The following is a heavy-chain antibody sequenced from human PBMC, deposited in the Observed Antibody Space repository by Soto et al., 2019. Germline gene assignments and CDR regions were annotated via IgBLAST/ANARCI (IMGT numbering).Heavy chain of an antibody. J-gene: IGHJ4*02. CDR3: AKVKGVMTTVNYYLDV. V-gene: IGHV3-30*18. Sequence: PGGSLRLCCAASGFTFKNYAMHWVRQAPGKGLEWLAITSYDGSKKSYADSVRGRFTISRDNSKNTLFLQMNSLRAEDTAVYFCAKVKGVMTTVNYYLDVWGQGALVTVSS. CDR1: GFTFKNYA. CDR2: TSYDGSKK. D-gene: IGHD3-16*01.